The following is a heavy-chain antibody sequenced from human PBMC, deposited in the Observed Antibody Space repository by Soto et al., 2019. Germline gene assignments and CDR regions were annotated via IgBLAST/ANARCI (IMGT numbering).Heavy chain of an antibody. Sequence: ASVQVSCKASGYTFTGYYMHWVRQAPGQGLEWMGWINPNSGGTNYAQKIQGRVTMTRDTSISSAYMELSRLRSDDTAVYYCARGLDDSGYDPLAENYYYYGMDVWGQGTTVTVSS. CDR3: ARGLDDSGYDPLAENYYYYGMDV. CDR1: GYTFTGYY. D-gene: IGHD5-12*01. V-gene: IGHV1-2*02. CDR2: INPNSGGT. J-gene: IGHJ6*02.